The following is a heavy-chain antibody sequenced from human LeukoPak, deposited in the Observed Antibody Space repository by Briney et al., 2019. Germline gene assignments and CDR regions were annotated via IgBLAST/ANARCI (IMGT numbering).Heavy chain of an antibody. CDR3: ARDRGGLVDY. D-gene: IGHD3-16*01. CDR1: GGSISSGGYY. CDR2: IYYSGSI. V-gene: IGHV4-31*03. J-gene: IGHJ4*02. Sequence: SQTLSLTCTVSGGSISSGGYYWSWIRQHPGKGLEWIGYIYYSGSIYYNPSLKSRVTISVDTSKNQFSLKLSSVTAADTAVYYCARDRGGLVDYWGQGTLVTVSS.